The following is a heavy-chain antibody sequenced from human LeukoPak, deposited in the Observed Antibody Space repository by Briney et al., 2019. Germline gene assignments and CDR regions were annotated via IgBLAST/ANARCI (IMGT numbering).Heavy chain of an antibody. CDR1: GFTFKSYT. V-gene: IGHV3-21*01. Sequence: KPGGSLRLSCAASGFTFKSYTMNWVRQAPGKGLEWVSSISSSSSYIYYADSVKGRFTISRDNAKNSLYLQMNSLRAEDTAVYYCAREPVTGGRPFDPWGQGTLVTVSS. J-gene: IGHJ5*02. CDR2: ISSSSSYI. CDR3: AREPVTGGRPFDP. D-gene: IGHD7-27*01.